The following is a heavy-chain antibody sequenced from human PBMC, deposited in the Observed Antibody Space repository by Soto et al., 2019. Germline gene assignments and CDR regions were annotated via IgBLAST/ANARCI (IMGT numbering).Heavy chain of an antibody. CDR3: ARALPGHCSGGSCYYFDY. D-gene: IGHD2-15*01. J-gene: IGHJ4*02. CDR1: GYSFTTYG. CDR2: ISHKSGDT. V-gene: IGHV1-18*04. Sequence: ASVKVSWKASGYSFTTYGISWVRQAPEQGLEWMGWISHKSGDTHYAQKFQGRVTMTTDTSTSTAYMELSSLRSEDTAVYYFARALPGHCSGGSCYYFDYWGQGTLVTSPQ.